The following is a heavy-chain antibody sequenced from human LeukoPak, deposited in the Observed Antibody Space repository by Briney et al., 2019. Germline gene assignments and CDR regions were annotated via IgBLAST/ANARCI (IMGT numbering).Heavy chain of an antibody. J-gene: IGHJ6*03. CDR2: IGTSSTTI. D-gene: IGHD6-25*01. CDR3: TRFAAGGSYYYYMDV. CDR1: GFTFSSHT. Sequence: GGSLRLSYAASGFTFSSHTMNWVRQPPGKGLEWVSNIGTSSTTIYYADSVKGRFTISRDNAKNSLYLKMNSLRADDTAVYYCTRFAAGGSYYYYMDVWGKGTTVTVSS. V-gene: IGHV3-48*01.